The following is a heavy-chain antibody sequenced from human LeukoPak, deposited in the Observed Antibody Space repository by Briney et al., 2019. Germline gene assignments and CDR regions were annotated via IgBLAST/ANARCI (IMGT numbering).Heavy chain of an antibody. D-gene: IGHD3-10*01. Sequence: PGGSLRLSCAASGFTFSNAWMSWVRQAPGKGLEWVGRIKSKTDGGTTDYAAPVKGRFTISRDDSKNTLYLQMNSLKTEATAVYYCTTAAYGSGSRHWGQGTLVTVSS. J-gene: IGHJ4*02. CDR2: IKSKTDGGTT. V-gene: IGHV3-15*01. CDR1: GFTFSNAW. CDR3: TTAAYGSGSRH.